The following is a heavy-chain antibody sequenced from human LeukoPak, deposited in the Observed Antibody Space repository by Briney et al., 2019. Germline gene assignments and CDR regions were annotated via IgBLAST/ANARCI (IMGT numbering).Heavy chain of an antibody. CDR3: ARVWSSGYTKDY. Sequence: GGSLRLSCAASGFTSSSYSIDWVRQAPGKGLGWLSYISSSSSTIYYADSVKGRFTISRDNAKNSVYLQMNSLRAEDTAVYYCARVWSSGYTKDYWGQGTLVTVSS. CDR2: ISSSSSTI. D-gene: IGHD3-22*01. CDR1: GFTSSSYS. J-gene: IGHJ4*02. V-gene: IGHV3-48*04.